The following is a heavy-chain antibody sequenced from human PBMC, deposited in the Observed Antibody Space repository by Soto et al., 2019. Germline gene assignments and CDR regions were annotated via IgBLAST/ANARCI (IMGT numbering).Heavy chain of an antibody. CDR3: AKDLEFWSGYYSFDY. V-gene: IGHV3-23*01. CDR1: GFTFSSYA. Sequence: EVQLLESGGGLVQPGGSLRLSCAASGFTFSSYAMSWVRQAPGKGLEWVSAISGSGGSTYYADSVKGRFTISRDNPKNTLYLQMNSLRAEDTAVYYCAKDLEFWSGYYSFDYWGQGTLVTVSS. D-gene: IGHD3-3*01. J-gene: IGHJ4*02. CDR2: ISGSGGST.